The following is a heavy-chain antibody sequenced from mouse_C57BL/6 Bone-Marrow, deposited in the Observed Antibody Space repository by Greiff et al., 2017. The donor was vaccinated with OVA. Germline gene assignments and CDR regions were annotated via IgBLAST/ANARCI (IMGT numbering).Heavy chain of an antibody. CDR2: ISNGGGST. V-gene: IGHV5-12*01. D-gene: IGHD2-2*01. CDR3: ARHGLRRHFDV. CDR1: GFTFSDYY. Sequence: EVNVVESGGGLVQPGGSLKLSCAASGFTFSDYYMYWVRQTPEKRLEWVAYISNGGGSTYYPDTVKGRFTISRDNAKNTLYLQMSRLKSEDTAMYYCARHGLRRHFDVWGTGTTVTVSS. J-gene: IGHJ1*03.